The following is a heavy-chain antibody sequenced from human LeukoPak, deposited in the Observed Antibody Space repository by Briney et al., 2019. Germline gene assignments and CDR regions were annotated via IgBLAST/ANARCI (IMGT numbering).Heavy chain of an antibody. Sequence: KPSETLSLTCTVSGGSISSSSYYWGWIRQPPGKGLEWIGSIYYSGSTYYNPSLKIRVTISVDTSKNQFSLKLSSVTAADTAVYYCARLIAARRPVFYYWGQGTLVTVSS. CDR3: ARLIAARRPVFYY. CDR1: GGSISSSSYY. V-gene: IGHV4-39*01. CDR2: IYYSGST. J-gene: IGHJ4*02. D-gene: IGHD6-6*01.